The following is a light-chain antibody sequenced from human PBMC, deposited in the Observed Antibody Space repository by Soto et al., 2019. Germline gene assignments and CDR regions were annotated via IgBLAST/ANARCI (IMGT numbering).Light chain of an antibody. CDR3: QHYNSYPEA. V-gene: IGKV1-5*03. CDR1: QTISSW. Sequence: DIQMTPSPSTLSGSVGDRATLTCRASQTISSWLAWYQQTPGTAPKLLIYKASTLKSGVPSRFSGSGSGTEFTLTISSLQPDDFATYYCQHYNSYPEAFGQGTQLDIK. J-gene: IGKJ1*01. CDR2: KAS.